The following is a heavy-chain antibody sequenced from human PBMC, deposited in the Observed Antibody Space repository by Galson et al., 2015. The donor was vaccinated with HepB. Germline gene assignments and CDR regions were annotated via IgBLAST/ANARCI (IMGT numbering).Heavy chain of an antibody. D-gene: IGHD4-17*01. Sequence: SLRLSCAASGFTFSSYSMNWVRQAPGKGLEWVSSISSSSSYIYYADSVKGRFTISRDNAKNSLYLQMNSLRAEDTAVYYCARDPRPYGDYEANWFDPWGQGTLVTVSS. V-gene: IGHV3-21*01. J-gene: IGHJ5*02. CDR2: ISSSSSYI. CDR1: GFTFSSYS. CDR3: ARDPRPYGDYEANWFDP.